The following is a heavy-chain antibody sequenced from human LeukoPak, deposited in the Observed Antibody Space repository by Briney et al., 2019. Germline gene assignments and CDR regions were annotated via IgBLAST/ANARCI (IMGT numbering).Heavy chain of an antibody. V-gene: IGHV3-30-3*01. CDR1: GFTSSSYA. J-gene: IGHJ4*02. D-gene: IGHD6-13*01. CDR2: ISYDGSNK. Sequence: GGSLRLSCAASGFTSSSYAMHWVRQAPGKGLEWVAVISYDGSNKYYADSVKGRFTISRDNSKNTLYLQMNSLRAEDTAVYYCARDNSSWPYYFDYWGQGTLVTVSS. CDR3: ARDNSSWPYYFDY.